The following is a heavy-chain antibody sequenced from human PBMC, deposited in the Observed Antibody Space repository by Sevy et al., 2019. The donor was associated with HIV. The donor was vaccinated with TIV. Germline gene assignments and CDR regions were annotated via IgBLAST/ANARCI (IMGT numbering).Heavy chain of an antibody. Sequence: GGSLRLSCAASGFTFSKYSMNWVRQAPGNGLEWVSYISGNSNITYYADSVKGGFTITRDNANNSLYLQMNSLRDEDTAVYYWARPKGVYYYYGMDDWGQGTTVTVSS. D-gene: IGHD3-16*01. CDR2: ISGNSNIT. CDR3: ARPKGVYYYYGMDD. V-gene: IGHV3-48*02. J-gene: IGHJ6*02. CDR1: GFTFSKYS.